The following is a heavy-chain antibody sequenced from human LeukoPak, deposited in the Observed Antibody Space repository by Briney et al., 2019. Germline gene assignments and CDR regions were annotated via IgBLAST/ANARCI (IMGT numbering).Heavy chain of an antibody. Sequence: PSETLSLTCTVSGGSINSYYWSWIRQPPGEGLEWMGYINYSGNTDYNPTLKSRVTISVDTSKNQFSLKVISVTAADTAVDYCAREGLQDYVYFDYWGQGTLVTVSS. D-gene: IGHD4-17*01. V-gene: IGHV4-59*01. CDR1: GGSINSYY. CDR3: AREGLQDYVYFDY. J-gene: IGHJ4*02. CDR2: INYSGNT.